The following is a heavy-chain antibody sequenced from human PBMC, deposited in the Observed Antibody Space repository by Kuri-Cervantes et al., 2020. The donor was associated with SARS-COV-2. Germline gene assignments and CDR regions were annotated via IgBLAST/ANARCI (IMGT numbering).Heavy chain of an antibody. V-gene: IGHV2-5*02. J-gene: IGHJ4*02. CDR1: GFSLSTSGVG. CDR3: AHSPYYSDSSGYDY. CDR2: IYWDDDE. D-gene: IGHD3-22*01. Sequence: SGPTLVKPTQTLTLTCTFSGFSLSTSGVGVGWIRQPPGKALEWLAVIYWDDDERYSPSLKSRLTITKDTSKNQVVLIMTNMDPVDTATYYCAHSPYYSDSSGYDYWGQGTVVTVSS.